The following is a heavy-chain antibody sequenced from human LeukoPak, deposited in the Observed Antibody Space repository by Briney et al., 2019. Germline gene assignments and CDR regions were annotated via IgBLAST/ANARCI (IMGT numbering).Heavy chain of an antibody. CDR1: GFTFSSYA. D-gene: IGHD3-22*01. V-gene: IGHV3-23*01. J-gene: IGHJ5*02. CDR3: ARWYYYETSGLYYGSFDN. Sequence: GGSLRLSCAASGFTFSSYAMSWVRQAPGKGLEWVSAISGSGGSTYYADSVKGRFTISRDDSKNTLYLQMNSLRAEDTAVYYCARWYYYETSGLYYGSFDNWGQGTLVTVSS. CDR2: ISGSGGST.